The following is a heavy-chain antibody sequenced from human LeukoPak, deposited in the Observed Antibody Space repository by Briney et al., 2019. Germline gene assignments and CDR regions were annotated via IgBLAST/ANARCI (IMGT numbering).Heavy chain of an antibody. CDR3: AREGVGYYDSSGYYLTY. Sequence: GGSLRLSCAASGFTFSSYAMSWVRQAPGKGLEWVSAISGSGDSTYYADSVKGRFTISRDNAKNSLYLQMNSLRAEDTAVYYCAREGVGYYDSSGYYLTYWGQGTLVTVSS. CDR2: ISGSGDST. J-gene: IGHJ4*02. CDR1: GFTFSSYA. V-gene: IGHV3-23*01. D-gene: IGHD3-22*01.